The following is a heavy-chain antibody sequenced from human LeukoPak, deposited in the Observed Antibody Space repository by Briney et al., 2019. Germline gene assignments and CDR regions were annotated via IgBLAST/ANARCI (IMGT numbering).Heavy chain of an antibody. CDR3: ARDQGPMTYYYDSSGYYYNAFDI. Sequence: PSETLSLTCTVSGGSISSYYWSWIRQPAGKGLEWIGRIYTSGSTNYNPSPKSRVTMSVDTSKNQFSLKLSSVTAADTAVYYCARDQGPMTYYYDSSGYYYNAFDIWGQGTMVTVSS. CDR2: IYTSGST. D-gene: IGHD3-22*01. V-gene: IGHV4-4*07. J-gene: IGHJ3*02. CDR1: GGSISSYY.